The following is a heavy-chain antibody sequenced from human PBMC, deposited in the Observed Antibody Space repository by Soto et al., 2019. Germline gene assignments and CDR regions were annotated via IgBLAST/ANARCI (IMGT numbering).Heavy chain of an antibody. CDR2: IYPGDSDT. V-gene: IGHV5-51*01. D-gene: IGHD3-10*01. J-gene: IGHJ6*02. CDR3: ARDFTYFASGQHPPIKDGLDV. Sequence: GVSLKISCQGSGYTFTSYLIGWVRQMPGKGLEWMGIIYPGDSDTRYSPSFQGQVTISADKSITTAYLQWSSLKASDTAMYYCARDFTYFASGQHPPIKDGLDVWGQGTTVTVSS. CDR1: GYTFTSYL.